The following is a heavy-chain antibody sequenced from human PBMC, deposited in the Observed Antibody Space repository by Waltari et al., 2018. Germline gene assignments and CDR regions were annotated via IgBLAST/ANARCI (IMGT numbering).Heavy chain of an antibody. CDR2: IIPIFGTA. J-gene: IGHJ4*02. CDR1: EGTFSSYA. V-gene: IGHV1-69*12. D-gene: IGHD5-12*01. CDR3: ARERDGYNPLFDY. Sequence: QVELVQSGTEVKKPGSSVKVSCKASEGTFSSYAISWVRQAPGQGLEWMGGIIPIFGTANYAQKFQGRVTITADESTSTAYMELSSLRSEDTAVYYCARERDGYNPLFDYWGQGTLVTVSS.